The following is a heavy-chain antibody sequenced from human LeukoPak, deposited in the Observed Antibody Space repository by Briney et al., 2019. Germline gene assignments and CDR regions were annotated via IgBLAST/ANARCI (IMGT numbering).Heavy chain of an antibody. V-gene: IGHV3-53*01. CDR2: IYSGGRT. Sequence: PGGSLRLSCAASGFTVSSNYMSWVRQAPGKGLEWVSVIYSGGRTFYADSVKGRFTISRDISKNTLYLQMNSLRADDTAVYYCARDSGSGWYHGYWGQGTLVTVSS. D-gene: IGHD6-19*01. CDR1: GFTVSSNY. J-gene: IGHJ4*02. CDR3: ARDSGSGWYHGY.